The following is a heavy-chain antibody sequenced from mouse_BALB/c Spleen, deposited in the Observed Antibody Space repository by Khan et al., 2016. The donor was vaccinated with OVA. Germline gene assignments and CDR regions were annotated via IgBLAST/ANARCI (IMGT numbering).Heavy chain of an antibody. D-gene: IGHD2-14*01. Sequence: QVRLQQSGAELARPGASVKMSCKASGYTFTSYTIHWIKLRPGQGLEWIGFINPSNGYTNYNQKFKDKATLTADKSSTTVYMQLTSLTSDDSAVYNCGRDGAYHRDDGWFAYWGQGTLVTVSA. J-gene: IGHJ3*01. CDR1: GYTFTSYT. V-gene: IGHV1-4*01. CDR3: GRDGAYHRDDGWFAY. CDR2: INPSNGYT.